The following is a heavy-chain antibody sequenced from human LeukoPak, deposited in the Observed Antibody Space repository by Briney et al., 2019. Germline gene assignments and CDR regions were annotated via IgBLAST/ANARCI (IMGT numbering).Heavy chain of an antibody. CDR3: ARTPQLAY. V-gene: IGHV3-53*01. D-gene: IGHD3-10*01. Sequence: QPGGSLRLSCAASGFTVSSNYMSWVRQAPGKGLEWVSIIYSGGSTYYSDSVKGRFTISRDNSKNTLYLQMNSLRAEDTAMYYCARTPQLAYWGQGTLVTVSS. CDR1: GFTVSSNY. CDR2: IYSGGST. J-gene: IGHJ4*02.